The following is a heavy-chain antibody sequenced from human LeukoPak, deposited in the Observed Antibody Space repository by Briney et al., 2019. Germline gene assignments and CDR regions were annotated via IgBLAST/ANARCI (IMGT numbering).Heavy chain of an antibody. CDR1: GFTFSSYG. CDR2: IYSGGST. D-gene: IGHD1-26*01. CDR3: ARAQRGSYFGLHVDAFDI. J-gene: IGHJ3*02. V-gene: IGHV3-53*01. Sequence: PGGSLRLSCAASGFTFSSYGMHWVRQAPGKGLEWVSVIYSGGSTYYADSVKGRFTISRDNSKNTLYLQMNSLRAEDTAVYYCARAQRGSYFGLHVDAFDIWGQGTMVTVSS.